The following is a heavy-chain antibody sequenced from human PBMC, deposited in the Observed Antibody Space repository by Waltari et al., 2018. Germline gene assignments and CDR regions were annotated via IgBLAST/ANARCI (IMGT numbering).Heavy chain of an antibody. CDR2: ISASGGST. D-gene: IGHD6-19*01. J-gene: IGHJ3*02. V-gene: IGHV3-23*01. CDR1: GFTFCSKA. CDR3: AREGKGSGWYYALQI. Sequence: EVQWLGSGGGWVQPGWLLRVSGAASGFTFCSKAVSWVRQAPGKGLEWVSAISASGGSTYYADSVKGRFTISRDNPKNTLYLQMNSLGPDDTAVYYCAREGKGSGWYYALQIWGPGTMLTVSS.